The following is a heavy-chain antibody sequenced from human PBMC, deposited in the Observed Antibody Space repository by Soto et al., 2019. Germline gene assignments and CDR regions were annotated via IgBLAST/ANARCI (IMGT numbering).Heavy chain of an antibody. CDR1: GFTFSSYA. D-gene: IGHD5-18*01. CDR2: ISGSGGST. V-gene: IGHV3-23*01. CDR3: AKDVYSYGGGGGVFDY. J-gene: IGHJ4*02. Sequence: GGSLRLSCAASGFTFSSYAMSWVRQAPGKGLEWVSAISGSGGSTYYADSVKGRFTISRDNSKNTLYLQMNSLRAEDNAVYYCAKDVYSYGGGGGVFDYWGQGTLVTVSS.